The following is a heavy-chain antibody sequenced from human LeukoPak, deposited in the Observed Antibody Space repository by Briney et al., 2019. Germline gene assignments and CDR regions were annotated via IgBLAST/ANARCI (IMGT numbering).Heavy chain of an antibody. CDR2: ISSSSSYT. D-gene: IGHD5-12*01. V-gene: IGHV3-11*06. J-gene: IGHJ5*02. Sequence: PGGSLRLSCAASGFTFSDYYMSRIRQAPGKGLEWVSYISSSSSYTNYADSVKGRFTISRDNAKNSLYLQMNSLRAEDTAVYYCARDRDIVATILDPWGQGTLVTVSS. CDR3: ARDRDIVATILDP. CDR1: GFTFSDYY.